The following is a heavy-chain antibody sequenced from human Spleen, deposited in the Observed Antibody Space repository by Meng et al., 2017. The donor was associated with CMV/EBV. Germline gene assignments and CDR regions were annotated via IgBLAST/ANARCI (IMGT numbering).Heavy chain of an antibody. CDR3: ARGGNWFDT. CDR1: GASIRNYH. CDR2: IFSSGTT. V-gene: IGHV4-59*07. Sequence: QVQLQESGPRLVQPADPLSLPCTVSGASIRNYHWNWIRQSPGKGLEWIGYIFSSGTTNSNPSLKNRVTLSVDVSKNQFSLQLTSVSAADTAVYYCARGGNWFDTWGQGTLVTVSS. J-gene: IGHJ5*02.